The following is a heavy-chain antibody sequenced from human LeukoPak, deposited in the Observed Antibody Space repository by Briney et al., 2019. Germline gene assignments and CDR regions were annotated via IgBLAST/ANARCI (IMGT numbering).Heavy chain of an antibody. CDR3: SKELTSSDMWYCSSTSCNYGTDV. Sequence: GGTLRLSCAASGFTFTSYGMHWVRQAPGKGLEGLAGISYDGSNKDYADSVKCRFTISRENSKKTLNLQLNRLLAEATAVHCFSKELTSSDMWYCSSTSCNYGTDVGGQGSTVTAS. CDR1: GFTFTSYG. CDR2: ISYDGSNK. J-gene: IGHJ6*02. D-gene: IGHD2-2*01. V-gene: IGHV3-30*18.